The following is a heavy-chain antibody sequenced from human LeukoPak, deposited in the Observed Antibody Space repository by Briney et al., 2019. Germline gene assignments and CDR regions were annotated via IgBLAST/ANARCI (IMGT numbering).Heavy chain of an antibody. CDR1: GGSVSSGSYY. CDR2: IYYSGST. Sequence: SETLSLTCTVSGGSVSSGSYYWSWIRQPPGKGLEWIGYIYYSGSTNYNPSLKSRVTISVDTSKNQFSLKLSSVTAADTAVYYCARIYGSGSYWWFGPWGQGTLVTVSS. V-gene: IGHV4-61*01. CDR3: ARIYGSGSYWWFGP. J-gene: IGHJ5*02. D-gene: IGHD3-10*01.